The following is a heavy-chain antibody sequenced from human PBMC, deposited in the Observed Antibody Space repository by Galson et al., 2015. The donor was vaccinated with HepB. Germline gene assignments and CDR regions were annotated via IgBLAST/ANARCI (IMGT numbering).Heavy chain of an antibody. D-gene: IGHD2-15*01. CDR2: INPNSGGT. Sequence: SVKVSCKASGYTSTGYYMHWVRQAPGQGLEWMGWINPNSGGTNYAQKFQGWVTMTRDTSISTAYMELSRLRSDDTAVYYCARDGYCSGGSCYSEAPIYYYGMDVWGQGTTVTVSS. V-gene: IGHV1-2*04. J-gene: IGHJ6*02. CDR1: GYTSTGYY. CDR3: ARDGYCSGGSCYSEAPIYYYGMDV.